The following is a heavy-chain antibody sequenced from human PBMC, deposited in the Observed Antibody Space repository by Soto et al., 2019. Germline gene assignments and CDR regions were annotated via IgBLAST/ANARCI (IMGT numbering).Heavy chain of an antibody. CDR3: ARDPRPYCSGGSCYSYYLDY. D-gene: IGHD2-15*01. J-gene: IGHJ4*02. CDR1: GFTFSSYG. V-gene: IGHV3-33*01. Sequence: QVQLVESGGGVVQPGRSLRLSCAASGFTFSSYGMHWVRQAPGKGLEWVAVIWYDGSNKYYADSVKGRFTISRDNSKNTLYLQMNSLRAEDTAVYYCARDPRPYCSGGSCYSYYLDYWGQGTLVTVSS. CDR2: IWYDGSNK.